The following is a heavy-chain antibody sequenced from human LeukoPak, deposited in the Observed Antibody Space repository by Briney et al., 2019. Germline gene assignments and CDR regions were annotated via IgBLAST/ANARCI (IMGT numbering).Heavy chain of an antibody. CDR2: ISTYNGNT. V-gene: IGHV1-18*01. Sequence: PGASVKVSCRPSGYTFTTYGITWVRQAPGQGLEWMGWISTYNGNTNYAQKLQGRVTMTTDTSTSTAYMELRSLRSDDTAMYYCARDRMDTGTYFDYWGQGTLVIVSS. J-gene: IGHJ4*02. CDR1: GYTFTTYG. D-gene: IGHD5-18*01. CDR3: ARDRMDTGTYFDY.